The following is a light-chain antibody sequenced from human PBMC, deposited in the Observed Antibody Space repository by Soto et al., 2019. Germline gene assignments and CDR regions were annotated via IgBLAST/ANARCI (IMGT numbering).Light chain of an antibody. CDR2: DVS. V-gene: IGLV2-14*03. CDR3: SSYTSISPNV. J-gene: IGLJ1*01. CDR1: SSDVGAYTF. Sequence: QSALTQPASVSGSPGQSITISCTGTSSDVGAYTFDSWYQQHPDKVPKLMIFDVSRRPSGVSDRFSGSKSGNTASLTISGLQPEDEADCYCSSYTSISPNVFGSGTKLTVL.